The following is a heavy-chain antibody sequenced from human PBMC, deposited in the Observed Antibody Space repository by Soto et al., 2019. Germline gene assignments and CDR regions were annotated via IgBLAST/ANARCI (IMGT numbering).Heavy chain of an antibody. V-gene: IGHV3-15*01. D-gene: IGHD5-12*01. J-gene: IGHJ4*02. Sequence: GGSLRLSCAASGFTFSNAWMSWVRQAPGKGLEWVGRIKSKTDGGKTDYAAPVKGRFTISRDDSKNTLYLQMNSLKTEDTAVYYCSTDFRDGYNLGFDYWGQGTLVTVSS. CDR3: STDFRDGYNLGFDY. CDR1: GFTFSNAW. CDR2: IKSKTDGGKT.